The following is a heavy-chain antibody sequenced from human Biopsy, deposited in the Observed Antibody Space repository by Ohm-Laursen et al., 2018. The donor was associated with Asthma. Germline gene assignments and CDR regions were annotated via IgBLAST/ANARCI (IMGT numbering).Heavy chain of an antibody. CDR3: ARKAGSCISRTCYSLDF. CDR2: INSVFGTT. V-gene: IGHV1-69*13. CDR1: GGTFNTYV. J-gene: IGHJ4*02. Sequence: SLKASCKSLGGTFNTYVIGSVPQAPGPQLKWWGGINSVFGTTTYPQNFQDRVKITADDSPSTVYMELSSLRSEDTAVYYCARKAGSCISRTCYSLDFWGQGTLVTVSS. D-gene: IGHD2-2*01.